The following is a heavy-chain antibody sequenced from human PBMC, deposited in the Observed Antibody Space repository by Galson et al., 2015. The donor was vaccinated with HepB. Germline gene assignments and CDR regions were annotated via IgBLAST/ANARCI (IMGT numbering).Heavy chain of an antibody. CDR2: IDWDNEK. Sequence: PALVKPTQTLTLTCTFSGFSLSTSRMCVNWIRQPPGKALEWLARIDWDNEKYYRTSLKTRLTISKDTSKNQVVLTMTNMDPVDTATYYCARSHGSMLTAIEQYYFDYWGRGTLVTASS. CDR3: ARSHGSMLTAIEQYYFDY. D-gene: IGHD2-21*02. CDR1: GFSLSTSRMC. V-gene: IGHV2-70*11. J-gene: IGHJ4*02.